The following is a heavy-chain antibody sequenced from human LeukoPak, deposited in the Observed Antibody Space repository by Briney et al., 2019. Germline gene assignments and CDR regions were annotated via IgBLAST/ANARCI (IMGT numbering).Heavy chain of an antibody. D-gene: IGHD6-13*01. CDR1: GGSISNHY. Sequence: SETLSLTCTVSGGSISNHYWSWIRQPPGKGLEWIGYIYYSGSTNYNPSLKSRVTISVDTSKNQFSLKLNSVTAADTAVYYCARKGYSISWYSPWGQGTLVTVSS. V-gene: IGHV4-59*11. J-gene: IGHJ5*02. CDR3: ARKGYSISWYSP. CDR2: IYYSGST.